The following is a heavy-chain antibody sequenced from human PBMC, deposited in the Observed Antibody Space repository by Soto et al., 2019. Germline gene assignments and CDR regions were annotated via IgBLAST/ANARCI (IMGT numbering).Heavy chain of an antibody. V-gene: IGHV1-69*06. CDR2: IIPIFGSP. Sequence: SVKVSCKASGGAFSSYAISWVRQAPGQGLEWTGGIIPIFGSPNYAQTXXXXXXXXXXKSTSTAYMELSSLRSEDTAVYYCARGSLSWYYYGMDVWG. CDR1: GGAFSSYA. J-gene: IGHJ6*02. CDR3: ARGSLSWYYYGMDV.